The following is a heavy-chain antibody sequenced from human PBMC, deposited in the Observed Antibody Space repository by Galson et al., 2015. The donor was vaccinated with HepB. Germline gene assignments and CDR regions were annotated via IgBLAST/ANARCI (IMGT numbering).Heavy chain of an antibody. CDR1: GYTFTGYY. CDR3: ARDPVVPAAMMEDGERDYYYYGMDV. CDR2: INPNSGGT. V-gene: IGHV1-2*02. J-gene: IGHJ6*02. Sequence: SVKVSCKASGYTFTGYYMHWVRQAPGQGLEWMGWINPNSGGTNYAQKFQGRVTMTRDTSISTAYMELSRLRSDDTAVYYCARDPVVPAAMMEDGERDYYYYGMDVWGQGTTVTVSS. D-gene: IGHD2-2*01.